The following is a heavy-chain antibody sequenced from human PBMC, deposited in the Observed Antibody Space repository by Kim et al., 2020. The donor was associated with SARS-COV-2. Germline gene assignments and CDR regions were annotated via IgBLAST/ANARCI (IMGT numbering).Heavy chain of an antibody. CDR3: ARGGRVRGESNRNHYYYGMDV. V-gene: IGHV4-31*03. D-gene: IGHD3-10*01. CDR1: GGSISSGGYY. CDR2: IYYSGST. J-gene: IGHJ6*02. Sequence: SETLSLTCTVSGGSISSGGYYWSWIRQHPGKGLEWIGYIYYSGSTYYNPSLKSRVTISVDTSKNQFSLKLSSVTAADTAVYYCARGGRVRGESNRNHYYYGMDVWGQGTTVTVSS.